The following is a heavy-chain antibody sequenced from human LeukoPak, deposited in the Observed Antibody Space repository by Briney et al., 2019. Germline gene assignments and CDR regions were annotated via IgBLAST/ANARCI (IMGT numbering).Heavy chain of an antibody. CDR1: GFTVSSNY. CDR2: IYSGGST. D-gene: IGHD2-21*02. J-gene: IGHJ4*02. CDR3: ARSCGGDCPYGY. V-gene: IGHV3-53*01. Sequence: PGGSLRLSCAASGFTVSSNYVSWVRQAPGKGLEWVSVIYSGGSTYYADSVKGRFTISRDNSKNTLYLQMNSLRAEDTAVYYCARSCGGDCPYGYWGQGTLVTVSS.